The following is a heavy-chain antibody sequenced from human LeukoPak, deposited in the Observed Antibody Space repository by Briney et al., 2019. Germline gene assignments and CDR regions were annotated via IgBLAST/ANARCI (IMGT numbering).Heavy chain of an antibody. J-gene: IGHJ4*02. CDR1: GFSFGFNTYG. D-gene: IGHD3-22*01. CDR3: ARDRYYDRSGYYALDY. CDR2: IWYDGGIK. V-gene: IGHV3-33*01. Sequence: GGSLRLSCVASGFSFGFNTYGMQWVRQTPGKGLEWVAVIWYDGGIKYYGDAVKGRFTISRDNSKNTLYLQMNSLRAEDTAVYYCARDRYYDRSGYYALDYWGQGTLVTVSS.